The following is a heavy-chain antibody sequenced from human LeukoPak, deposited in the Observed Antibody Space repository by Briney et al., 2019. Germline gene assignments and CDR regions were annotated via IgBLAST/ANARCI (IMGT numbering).Heavy chain of an antibody. J-gene: IGHJ4*02. CDR1: GGSISDYS. Sequence: ASETLSLTCTVSGGSISDYSWTWIRQPPGKGLEWIGYVYFSGSTDYNPSLKSRVTISLDTSKNQFSLKLNSVTAADTAVYYCAREHSLWFGESREAYFDYWGQGTLVTVSS. CDR3: AREHSLWFGESREAYFDY. D-gene: IGHD3-10*01. CDR2: VYFSGST. V-gene: IGHV4-59*01.